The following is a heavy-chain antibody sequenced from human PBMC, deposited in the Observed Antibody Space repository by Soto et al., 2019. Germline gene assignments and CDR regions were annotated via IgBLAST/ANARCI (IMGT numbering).Heavy chain of an antibody. CDR1: GYSFTSYW. CDR2: IYPGDSDT. CDR3: AIPRTAARRSEYFQH. V-gene: IGHV5-51*01. Sequence: GESLKISCKGSGYSFTSYWIGWVRQMPGKGLEWMGIIYPGDSDTRYSPSFQGQVTISADKSISTAYLQWSSLKASDTAMYYCAIPRTAARRSEYFQHWGQGTLVTVSS. J-gene: IGHJ1*01. D-gene: IGHD6-6*01.